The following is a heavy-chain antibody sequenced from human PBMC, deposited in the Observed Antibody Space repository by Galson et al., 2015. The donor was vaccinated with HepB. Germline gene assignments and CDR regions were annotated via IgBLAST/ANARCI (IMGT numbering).Heavy chain of an antibody. CDR2: ISANSGRT. CDR3: ARDRSHSLDF. CDR1: GYTFTSNG. V-gene: IGHV1-18*04. D-gene: IGHD2-15*01. Sequence: SVKVSCKAAGYTFTSNGISWVRQAPGRGLEWVGWISANSGRTTYAWRLLGRLTLTTDTSTSTAYMELRSLRSGNTAIYYCARDRSHSLDFWGQGTLVTVSS. J-gene: IGHJ4*02.